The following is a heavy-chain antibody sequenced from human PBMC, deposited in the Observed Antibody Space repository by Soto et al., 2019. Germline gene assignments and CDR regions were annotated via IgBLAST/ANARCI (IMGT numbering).Heavy chain of an antibody. CDR2: IIPIFGTA. J-gene: IGHJ3*02. D-gene: IGHD5-12*01. V-gene: IGHV1-69*13. CDR1: GGTFSSYA. Sequence: SVKVSCKASGGTFSSYAISWVRQAPGQGLEWMGGIIPIFGTANYAQKFQGRVTITADESTSIAYMELSSLRSEDTAVYYCAREGDGYNLFAFDIWGQGTMVTVSS. CDR3: AREGDGYNLFAFDI.